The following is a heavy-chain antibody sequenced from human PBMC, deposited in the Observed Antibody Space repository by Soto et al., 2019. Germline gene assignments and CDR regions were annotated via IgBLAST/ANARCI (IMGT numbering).Heavy chain of an antibody. CDR1: GGTFSSYA. V-gene: IGHV1-69*13. D-gene: IGHD6-6*01. J-gene: IGHJ6*02. CDR3: AISSIDLPPIYYYYGMDV. CDR2: IIPIFGTA. Sequence: SVKVSCKASGGTFSSYAISWVRQAPGQGLEWMGGIIPIFGTANYAQKFQGRVTITADESTSTAYMELSSLRSEDTAVYYCAISSIDLPPIYYYYGMDVWGQGTTVTVS.